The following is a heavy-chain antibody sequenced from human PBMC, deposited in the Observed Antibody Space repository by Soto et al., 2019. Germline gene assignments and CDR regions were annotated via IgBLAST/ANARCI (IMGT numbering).Heavy chain of an antibody. CDR2: IYHSGST. J-gene: IGHJ4*02. CDR1: GFSISSGGYS. CDR3: ARGAPFH. V-gene: IGHV4-30-2*01. Sequence: PSETLSLTCTVSGFSISSGGYSWSWIRQPRGKGLEWIGYIYHSGSTYYDPSLKSRVTISVDRSKNQFSLRLSSVTVAYTAVYYCARGAPFHWGQGTLVTVSS.